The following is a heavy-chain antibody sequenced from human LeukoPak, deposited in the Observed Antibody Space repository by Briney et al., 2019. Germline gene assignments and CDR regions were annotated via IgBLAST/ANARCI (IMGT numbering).Heavy chain of an antibody. CDR2: INHSGST. V-gene: IGHV4-34*01. D-gene: IGHD2-15*01. CDR3: ARVRNLIGYCSGGSCYGYYYGMDV. J-gene: IGHJ6*02. CDR1: GGSFSGYY. Sequence: ASETLSLTCAVYGGSFSGYYWSWIRQPPGKGLEWTGEINHSGSTNYNPSLKSRVTISVDTSKNQFSLKLSSVTAADTAVYYCARVRNLIGYCSGGSCYGYYYGMDVWGQGTTVTVSS.